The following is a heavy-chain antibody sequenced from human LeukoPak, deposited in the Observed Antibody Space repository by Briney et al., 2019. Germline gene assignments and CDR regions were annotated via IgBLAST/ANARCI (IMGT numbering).Heavy chain of an antibody. CDR1: GFTFSSYG. CDR3: AKVAIVVVPADRFDY. V-gene: IGHV3-30*02. D-gene: IGHD2-2*01. J-gene: IGHJ4*02. Sequence: GGSLRLSCAASGFTFSSYGMHWVRQAPGKGLERVAFIRYDGSNKYYADSVKGRFTISRDNSKNTLYLQMNSLTPEDTAVYYCAKVAIVVVPADRFDYWGQGALVTVSS. CDR2: IRYDGSNK.